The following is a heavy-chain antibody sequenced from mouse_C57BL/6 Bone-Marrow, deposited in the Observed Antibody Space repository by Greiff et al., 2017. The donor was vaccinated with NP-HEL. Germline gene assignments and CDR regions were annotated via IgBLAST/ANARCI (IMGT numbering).Heavy chain of an antibody. CDR2: INYDGSST. D-gene: IGHD1-1*01. Sequence: EVQGVESAGGLVQPGSSMKLSCTASGFTFSDYYMAWVRQVPEKGLEWVANINYDGSSTYYLDSLKSRFIISRDNEKNILYLQMSSLKSEDTATYYCARDFALLRSHWYFDVWGTGTTVTVSS. J-gene: IGHJ1*03. V-gene: IGHV5-16*01. CDR1: GFTFSDYY. CDR3: ARDFALLRSHWYFDV.